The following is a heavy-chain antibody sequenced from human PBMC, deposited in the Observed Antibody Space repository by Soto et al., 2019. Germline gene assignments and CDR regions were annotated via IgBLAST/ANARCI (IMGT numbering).Heavy chain of an antibody. CDR3: ARAPGNYDRSGYWGTNYFDY. CDR1: GFTFSSYS. Sequence: EVQLVESGGGLVKPGGSLRLSCAASGFTFSSYSMNWVRQAPGKGLEWVSSISSSSSYIYYADSVKGRFTISRDNAKNSLYLQMNSLRAEDTAVYYCARAPGNYDRSGYWGTNYFDYWGQGTLVTVSS. D-gene: IGHD3-22*01. J-gene: IGHJ4*02. CDR2: ISSSSSYI. V-gene: IGHV3-21*01.